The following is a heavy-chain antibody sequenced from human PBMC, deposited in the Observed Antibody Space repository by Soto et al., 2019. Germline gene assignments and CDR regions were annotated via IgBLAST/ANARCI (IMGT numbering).Heavy chain of an antibody. CDR3: ARDLGLTTVAYYGMDV. D-gene: IGHD4-4*01. V-gene: IGHV3-21*01. Sequence: PGGSLRLSCAASGFTFSSYSMNWVRQAPGKGLEWVSSISSSSSYIYYADSVKGRFTISRDNAKNSLYLQMNSLRAEDTAVYYCARDLGLTTVAYYGMDVWGQGTTVTVSS. CDR2: ISSSSSYI. J-gene: IGHJ6*02. CDR1: GFTFSSYS.